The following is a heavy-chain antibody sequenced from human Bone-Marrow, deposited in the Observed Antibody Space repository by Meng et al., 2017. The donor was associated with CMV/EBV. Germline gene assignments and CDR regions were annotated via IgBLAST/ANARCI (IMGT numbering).Heavy chain of an antibody. CDR3: LRDGTWGH. J-gene: IGHJ4*02. Sequence: TCAISRDIVSSNDATWNWIRQSPSRGLGWLGRTYYRSKWYTDYAVSVKGRIAINPDTAKNQFSLQLNSVTPEDTAVYYCLRDGTWGHWGQGTLVTVSS. V-gene: IGHV6-1*01. CDR1: RDIVSSNDAT. CDR2: TYYRSKWYT. D-gene: IGHD3-16*01.